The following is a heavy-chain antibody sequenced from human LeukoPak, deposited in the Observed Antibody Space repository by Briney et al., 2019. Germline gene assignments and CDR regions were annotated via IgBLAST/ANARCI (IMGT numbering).Heavy chain of an antibody. CDR2: IKQDGSEK. D-gene: IGHD2-15*01. Sequence: GGALRLSCAASGFTSSSYRMSWVRQSPGKGLEWVANIKQDGSEKYYVDSVKGRFTISRDNAKNSLYLQMNSLRAEDTAIYYCARGRGIDYWGQGTLVTVSS. J-gene: IGHJ4*02. CDR3: ARGRGIDY. V-gene: IGHV3-7*01. CDR1: GFTSSSYR.